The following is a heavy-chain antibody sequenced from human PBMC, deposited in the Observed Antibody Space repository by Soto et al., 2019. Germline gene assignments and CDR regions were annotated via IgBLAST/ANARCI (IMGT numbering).Heavy chain of an antibody. D-gene: IGHD3-10*01. Sequence: GGSLRLSCAASGFMFSTTDMSWVCQAPGKGLEWLTTIEGSGEITYYADSVKGRFTISRDNSKSTVYLQMDSLTADDTAVYFCVKNSGWFNTWGQGTPVTVSS. V-gene: IGHV3-23*01. J-gene: IGHJ5*02. CDR1: GFMFSTTD. CDR3: VKNSGWFNT. CDR2: IEGSGEIT.